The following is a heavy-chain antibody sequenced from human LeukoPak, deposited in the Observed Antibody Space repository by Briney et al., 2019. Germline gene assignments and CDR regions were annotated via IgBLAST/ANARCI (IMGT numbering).Heavy chain of an antibody. V-gene: IGHV4-4*07. CDR3: ARMGVVPAATRRYYYYYYMDV. CDR2: IYTSGST. Sequence: SETLSLTCTVSGGSISSYYWSWIRQPAGKGLEWIGRIYTSGSTNYNPSLKSRVTMSVDTSKNQFSLKLSSVTAADTAVYYCARMGVVPAATRRYYYYYYMDVWGKGTTVTVSS. J-gene: IGHJ6*03. D-gene: IGHD2-2*01. CDR1: GGSISSYY.